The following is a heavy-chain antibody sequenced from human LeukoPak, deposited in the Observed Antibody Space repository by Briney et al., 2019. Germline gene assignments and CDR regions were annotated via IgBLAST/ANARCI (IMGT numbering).Heavy chain of an antibody. CDR3: AREVYCSSTSCYTGYFQH. V-gene: IGHV3-7*01. J-gene: IGHJ1*01. D-gene: IGHD2-2*02. CDR2: IKQDGSEK. CDR1: GFTFSSYW. Sequence: GGSLRLSCAASGFTFSSYWMSWVRQAPGKGLEWVANIKQDGSEKYYVDSVKGRFTISRDNAKNSLYLQMNSPRAEDTAVYYCAREVYCSSTSCYTGYFQHWGQGTLVTVSS.